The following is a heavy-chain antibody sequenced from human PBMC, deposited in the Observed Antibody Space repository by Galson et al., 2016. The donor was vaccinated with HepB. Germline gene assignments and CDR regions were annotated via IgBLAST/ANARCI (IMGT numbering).Heavy chain of an antibody. CDR3: ARRGIAVAGRGGIDY. Sequence: QSGAEVKEPGVSLRISCQGSGYRLTDYWITWVRQVPGKGLQWMGRIDPYDSYPNYSPAFQGHVTISVDKAINTAYLQWSTLKASDTAIYYCARRGIAVAGRGGIDYWGQGTLVTVSS. D-gene: IGHD6-19*01. CDR2: IDPYDSYP. V-gene: IGHV5-10-1*01. CDR1: GYRLTDYW. J-gene: IGHJ4*02.